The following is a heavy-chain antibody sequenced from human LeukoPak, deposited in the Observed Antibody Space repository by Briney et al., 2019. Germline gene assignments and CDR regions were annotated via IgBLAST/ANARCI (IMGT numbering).Heavy chain of an antibody. V-gene: IGHV3-49*04. D-gene: IGHD3-22*01. Sequence: PGGSLRLSCTASGFTFGNHAMSWVRQAPGKGLEWVGFISNESYGARPDYAASVQGRFTITRDDSESIAYLQMNSLKTEDTGVYYCTRVNYYDSSSFYYGYFDYWGQGALVTVSS. CDR3: TRVNYYDSSSFYYGYFDY. CDR2: ISNESYGARP. CDR1: GFTFGNHA. J-gene: IGHJ4*02.